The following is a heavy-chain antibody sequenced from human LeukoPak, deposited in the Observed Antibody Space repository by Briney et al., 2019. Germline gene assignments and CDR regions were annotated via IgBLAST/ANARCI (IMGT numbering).Heavy chain of an antibody. V-gene: IGHV3-74*03. CDR3: VKGAPFDY. D-gene: IGHD4/OR15-4a*01. CDR2: INGDGSST. Sequence: GGSLRLSCAASGFTFSDQWMHWVRQGPEKGLVWVSRINGDGSSTAYADFVKGRFTISRDNARNTLSLQMNSLRIDDTAIYYGVKGAPFDYWGQGTLVAASS. CDR1: GFTFSDQW. J-gene: IGHJ4*02.